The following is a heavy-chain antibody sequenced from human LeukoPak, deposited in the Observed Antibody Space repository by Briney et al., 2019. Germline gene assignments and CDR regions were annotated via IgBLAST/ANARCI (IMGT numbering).Heavy chain of an antibody. CDR1: GFTFSSYW. J-gene: IGHJ4*02. Sequence: GGSLRLSCAASGFTFSSYWMSWVRQAPGKGLEWVANIKQDGSEENYVDAVKGRFNISSDNAKNSLYLQMNSLRAEDTAVYYSARRGSYQFDYWGQGTLVTVSS. CDR2: IKQDGSEE. V-gene: IGHV3-7*01. D-gene: IGHD1-26*01. CDR3: ARRGSYQFDY.